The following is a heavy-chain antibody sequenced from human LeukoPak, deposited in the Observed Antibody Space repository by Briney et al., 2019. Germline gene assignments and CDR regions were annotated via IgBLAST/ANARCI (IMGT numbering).Heavy chain of an antibody. CDR2: IISSISYI. D-gene: IGHD1-26*01. CDR3: ARDRSGSYLGAFDI. CDR1: GFTFSSYS. J-gene: IGHJ3*02. V-gene: IGHV3-21*01. Sequence: GGSLRLSCAASGFTFSSYSMYWVRQAPGKGLEWVSSIISSISYIYYADSVKGGFTISRDNAKNSLYLQMNSLRAEDTAVYYCARDRSGSYLGAFDIWGQGTMVTVSS.